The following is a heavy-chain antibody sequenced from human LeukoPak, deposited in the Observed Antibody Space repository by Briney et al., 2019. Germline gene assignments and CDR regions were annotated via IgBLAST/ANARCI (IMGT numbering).Heavy chain of an antibody. D-gene: IGHD3-10*01. Sequence: PSETLSLPCAVYGGSFSGYYWSWIRQPPGKGLEWIGEINHSGSNNYNPSLKRRVTISVHTSKIQFPLKQSSVAAADTAVYDCAREEALLRTFDYWGKGTLVTVSS. J-gene: IGHJ4*02. CDR1: GGSFSGYY. CDR2: INHSGSN. CDR3: AREEALLRTFDY. V-gene: IGHV4-34*01.